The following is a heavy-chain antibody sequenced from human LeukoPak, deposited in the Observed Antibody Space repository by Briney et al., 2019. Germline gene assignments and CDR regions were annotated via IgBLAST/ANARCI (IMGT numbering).Heavy chain of an antibody. Sequence: GRSLRLSCAASGFTFDDYAMHWVRQAPGKGLEWVSGISWNSGSIGYADSVKGRFTISRDNAKNSLYLQMNSLRAEDTALYYCAKALYSSGWPEIDYWGQGTLVTVSS. D-gene: IGHD6-19*01. CDR2: ISWNSGSI. V-gene: IGHV3-9*01. CDR1: GFTFDDYA. J-gene: IGHJ4*02. CDR3: AKALYSSGWPEIDY.